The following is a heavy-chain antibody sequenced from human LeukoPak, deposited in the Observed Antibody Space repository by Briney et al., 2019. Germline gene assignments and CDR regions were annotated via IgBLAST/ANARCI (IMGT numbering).Heavy chain of an antibody. Sequence: SETLSLTCTVSGGSISSYYWSWLRQPAGKGLEWIGRIYTSGSTNYNPSLKSRVTMSVDTSKNQFSLKLSSVTAADTAVYYCARGIAVAGPQYYYYYYMDVWGKGTTVTVSS. CDR3: ARGIAVAGPQYYYYYYMDV. D-gene: IGHD6-19*01. CDR1: GGSISSYY. J-gene: IGHJ6*03. CDR2: IYTSGST. V-gene: IGHV4-4*07.